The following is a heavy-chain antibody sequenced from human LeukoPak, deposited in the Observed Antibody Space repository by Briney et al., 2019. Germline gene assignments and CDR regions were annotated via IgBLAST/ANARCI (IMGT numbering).Heavy chain of an antibody. D-gene: IGHD3-22*01. J-gene: IGHJ3*02. CDR2: ISSSSSYI. Sequence: GGSLRLSCAASGFTFSSYSMNWVRQAPGKGLEWVSSISSSSSYIYYADSVKGRFTISRDNAKNSLYLQMNSLRAEDTAVYYCASGWIYYDSSGYYSDAFDIWGQGTMVTVSS. CDR1: GFTFSSYS. V-gene: IGHV3-21*01. CDR3: ASGWIYYDSSGYYSDAFDI.